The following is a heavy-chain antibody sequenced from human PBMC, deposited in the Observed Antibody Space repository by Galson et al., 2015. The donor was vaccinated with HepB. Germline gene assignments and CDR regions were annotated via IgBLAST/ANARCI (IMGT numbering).Heavy chain of an antibody. V-gene: IGHV6-1*01. CDR2: TFYRSKWHN. J-gene: IGHJ4*02. CDR3: ARDMGAANC. D-gene: IGHD1-26*01. Sequence: CPISGDSVSSNNAAWNWIRQSPSRGLEWLGRTFYRSKWHNDYAVSVKSRITINVDTSKNQFSLQLNSVTPEDTAVYYCARDMGAANCWGQGTLVTVSS. CDR1: GDSVSSNNAA.